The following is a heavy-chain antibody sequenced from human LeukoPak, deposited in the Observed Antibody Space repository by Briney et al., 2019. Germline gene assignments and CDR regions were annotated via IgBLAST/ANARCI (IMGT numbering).Heavy chain of an antibody. J-gene: IGHJ3*02. CDR1: GFTFSSYA. CDR2: ISGSGGST. D-gene: IGHD6-13*01. V-gene: IGHV3-23*01. Sequence: GGSLRLSCAASGFTFSSYAMSWVRQAPGKGLEWVSAISGSGGSTYYADSVKGRFTISRDNAKNSLYLQMNSLRAEDMALYYCARNSGYSSSWDAFDIWGQGTMVTVSS. CDR3: ARNSGYSSSWDAFDI.